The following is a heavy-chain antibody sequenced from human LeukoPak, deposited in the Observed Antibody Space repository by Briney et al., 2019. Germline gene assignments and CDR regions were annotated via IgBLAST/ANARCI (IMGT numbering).Heavy chain of an antibody. J-gene: IGHJ4*02. V-gene: IGHV1-46*01. CDR2: INPSGGST. CDR3: ARGYSQWNYPIGF. CDR1: GYTFTSYY. Sequence: GASVKVSCKTSGYTFTSYYMHWVRQAPGQGLEWMGMINPSGGSTTYAQTFQGRVTMTRDMSTSTGYMELSSLRSEDTAIYYCARGYSQWNYPIGFWGQGTLVTVSS. D-gene: IGHD1-7*01.